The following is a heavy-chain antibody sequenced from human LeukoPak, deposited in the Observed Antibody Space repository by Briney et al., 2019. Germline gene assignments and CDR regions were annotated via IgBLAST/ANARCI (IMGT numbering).Heavy chain of an antibody. J-gene: IGHJ4*02. CDR1: GFTFSSYG. Sequence: GGSLRLSCAASGFTFSSYGMSWVRQAPGKGLEWVSAISGSGGSTYYADSVKGRFTISRDNSKNTLYLQMISLKTEDTAVYYCSRAGDYDQYFFDSWGQGTLVTVSS. CDR2: ISGSGGST. D-gene: IGHD4-17*01. CDR3: SRAGDYDQYFFDS. V-gene: IGHV3-23*01.